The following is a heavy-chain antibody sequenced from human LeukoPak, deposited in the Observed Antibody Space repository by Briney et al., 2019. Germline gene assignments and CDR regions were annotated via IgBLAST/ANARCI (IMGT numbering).Heavy chain of an antibody. Sequence: GGSLRLSCAASGFSFSSYTMNWVRQAPGKGLEWVSSIRSSSSYIYYADSLKGRFSISRDNAKNSLYLQMNSLRAEDTAVYYCARDPQGYSSSWFDYWGQGTLVTVSS. CDR3: ARDPQGYSSSWFDY. V-gene: IGHV3-21*01. CDR2: IRSSSSYI. D-gene: IGHD6-13*01. CDR1: GFSFSSYT. J-gene: IGHJ4*02.